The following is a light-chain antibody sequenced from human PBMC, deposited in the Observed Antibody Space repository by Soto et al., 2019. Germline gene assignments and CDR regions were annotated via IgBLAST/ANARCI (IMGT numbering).Light chain of an antibody. CDR3: NSYTSSSTLYV. Sequence: QSALTQPASVSGPPGQSITISCTGTSSDVGGYNYVSWYQQHPGKAPKLMIYDVGNRPSGVSNRFSGSKSGNTASLTISGLQADDEADYYCNSYTSSSTLYVFGTGTKVTVL. CDR1: SSDVGGYNY. V-gene: IGLV2-14*01. CDR2: DVG. J-gene: IGLJ1*01.